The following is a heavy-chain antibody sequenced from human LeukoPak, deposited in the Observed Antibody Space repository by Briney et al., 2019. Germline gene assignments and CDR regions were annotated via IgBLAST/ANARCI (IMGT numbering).Heavy chain of an antibody. Sequence: GGSLRLSCGASGFTFSSYAMSWARQAPGKGLEWVSGISGSGGSTYYADSVQGRFTIPRDNAKNTLYLQMNSLRAEDTAVYDCAKGVGGSGSYYKTFDYWGQGTLVTVSS. CDR2: ISGSGGST. J-gene: IGHJ4*02. CDR1: GFTFSSYA. CDR3: AKGVGGSGSYYKTFDY. D-gene: IGHD3-10*01. V-gene: IGHV3-23*01.